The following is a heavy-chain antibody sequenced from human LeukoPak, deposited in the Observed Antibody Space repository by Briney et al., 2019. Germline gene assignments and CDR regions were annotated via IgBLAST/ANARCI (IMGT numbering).Heavy chain of an antibody. Sequence: PGGSLRLSCSASGFTVSSDYVSWVRQAPGKGLAWLSVIYSGGTIYYADSVKGRFTISRDNSKNTVYLQMNSLRVEDTAMYYCTRGGSVPATRSFDYWGQGTLVTVSS. CDR2: IYSGGTI. CDR1: GFTVSSDY. D-gene: IGHD6-19*01. J-gene: IGHJ4*02. CDR3: TRGGSVPATRSFDY. V-gene: IGHV3-66*01.